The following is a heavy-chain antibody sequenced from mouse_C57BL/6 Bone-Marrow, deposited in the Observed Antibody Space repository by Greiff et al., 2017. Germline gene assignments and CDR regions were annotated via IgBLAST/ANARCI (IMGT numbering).Heavy chain of an antibody. CDR1: DSEVFPIAY. V-gene: IGHV15-2*01. CDR3: ARAYYYGSSYVWYFDV. CDR2: ILPSIGRT. D-gene: IGHD1-1*01. Sequence: VQLQQSGSELRSPGSSVKLSCKDFDSEVFPIAYMSWVRQKPGHGFEWIGGILPSIGRTIYGEKFEDKATLDADTLSNTAYLELNSLTSEDSAIYYGARAYYYGSSYVWYFDVWGTGTTVTVSA. J-gene: IGHJ1*03.